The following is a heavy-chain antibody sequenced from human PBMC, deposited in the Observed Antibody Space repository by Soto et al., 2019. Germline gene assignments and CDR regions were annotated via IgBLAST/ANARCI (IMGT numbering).Heavy chain of an antibody. V-gene: IGHV4-34*01. CDR2: MSHSGGI. Sequence: QVQLQQWGAGLLKPSETLSLTCAVYGGSVSGAHYYWSWIRQRPGKGLAWVGEMSHSGGIHFNSSRRSPGSISLYASTSQFSLKLSSVTAAYTALYYCARVERGTATTVVDAFDIWGPGIMVTV. CDR1: GGSVSGAHYY. CDR3: ARVERGTATTVVDAFDI. J-gene: IGHJ3*02. D-gene: IGHD1-1*01.